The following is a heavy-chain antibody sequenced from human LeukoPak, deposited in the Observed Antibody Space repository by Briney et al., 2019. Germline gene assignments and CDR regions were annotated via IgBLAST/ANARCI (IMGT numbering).Heavy chain of an antibody. D-gene: IGHD2-15*01. CDR1: GFTFSNYW. CDR3: ARDRYCSGA. Sequence: GGSLRLSCAASGFTFSNYWMSWDRQAPGKGLEWVANIKEDGSEKHHADSVKGRFTISRDNAKNSLYLQMNSLRAEDTAVYYCARDRYCSGAWGQGTLVTVSS. J-gene: IGHJ5*02. V-gene: IGHV3-7*03. CDR2: IKEDGSEK.